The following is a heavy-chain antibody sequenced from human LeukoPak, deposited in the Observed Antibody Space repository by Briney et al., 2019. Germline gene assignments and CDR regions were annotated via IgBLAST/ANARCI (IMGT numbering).Heavy chain of an antibody. Sequence: ASVTVSCKASGGTFISYAISWVRQAPGQGLEWMGGIIPIFGTANYAQKLQGRVTITADESTSTAYMELSSLRSEDTAVYYCARPGGGYTLDAFDIWGQGTMVTVSS. CDR2: IIPIFGTA. CDR1: GGTFISYA. J-gene: IGHJ3*02. D-gene: IGHD5-24*01. CDR3: ARPGGGYTLDAFDI. V-gene: IGHV1-69*13.